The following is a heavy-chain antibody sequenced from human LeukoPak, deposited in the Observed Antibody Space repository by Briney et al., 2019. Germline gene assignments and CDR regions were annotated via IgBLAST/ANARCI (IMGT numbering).Heavy chain of an antibody. J-gene: IGHJ3*01. Sequence: GASVKVSCKASGGTFTSYTFSWVRQAPGQGLEWMGGIIPFFGTANYAQKFQGRVTITADESTSTVNMELSGLRSEATAMYYCATSGRNVWSGYKDAFDVWGQGTMVTVSS. CDR3: ATSGRNVWSGYKDAFDV. CDR2: IIPFFGTA. CDR1: GGTFTSYT. V-gene: IGHV1-69*13. D-gene: IGHD3-3*01.